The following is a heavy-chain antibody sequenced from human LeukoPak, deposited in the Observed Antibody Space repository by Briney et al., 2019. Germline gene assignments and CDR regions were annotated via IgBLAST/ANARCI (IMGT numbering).Heavy chain of an antibody. CDR3: ARGFRSSTSYYYYGMDV. J-gene: IGHJ6*02. CDR1: GYTFTGYY. CDR2: INPNSGGT. Sequence: VASVKVSCKASGYTFTGYYMHWVRQAPGQGLEWMGRINPNSGGTNYAQKFQGRVTMTRDTSISTAYMELSRLRSDDTAVYYCARGFRSSTSYYYYGMDVWGQGTTVTVSS. V-gene: IGHV1-2*06. D-gene: IGHD2-2*01.